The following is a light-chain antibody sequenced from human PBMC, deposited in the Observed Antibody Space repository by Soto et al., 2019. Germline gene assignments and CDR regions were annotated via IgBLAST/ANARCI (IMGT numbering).Light chain of an antibody. CDR1: QSVANY. CDR2: TAS. CDR3: QQSSTTPRT. V-gene: IGKV1-39*01. J-gene: IGKJ1*01. Sequence: DIQMTQSPSSLPASVGDRVTITCRASQSVANYLNWYQHKPGRAPNLLIYTASSLQHGVPSRFSGSGSGTDFTLTINSLQPEDFATYYCQQSSTTPRTFGQGTKVDIK.